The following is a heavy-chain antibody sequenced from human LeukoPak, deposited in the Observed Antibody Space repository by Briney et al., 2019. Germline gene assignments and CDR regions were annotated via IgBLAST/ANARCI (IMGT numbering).Heavy chain of an antibody. J-gene: IGHJ4*02. CDR1: GVSISSYY. Sequence: PSETLSLTCTVSGVSISSYYWSWLRQLPGKGLEWIGYIYYSGSTNYNPSLKSRVTISVDTSKNQFSLKLSSVTAADTAVYYCASIAVAGTFDYWGQGTLVTVSS. V-gene: IGHV4-59*01. CDR3: ASIAVAGTFDY. D-gene: IGHD6-19*01. CDR2: IYYSGST.